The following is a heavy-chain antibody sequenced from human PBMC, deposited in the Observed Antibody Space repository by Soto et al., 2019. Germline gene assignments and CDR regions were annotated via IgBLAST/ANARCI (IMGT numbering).Heavy chain of an antibody. CDR2: IYPGDSDT. CDR3: ARRQYSNREEPGNWFDP. V-gene: IGHV5-51*01. Sequence: PGESLKISCKGSGYSFTSYWIGWVRQMPGKGLEWMGIIYPGDSDTRYSPSFQGQVTISADKSISTAYLQWSSLKASDTAMYYCARRQYSNREEPGNWFDPWGQGTLVTAPQ. CDR1: GYSFTSYW. J-gene: IGHJ5*02. D-gene: IGHD4-4*01.